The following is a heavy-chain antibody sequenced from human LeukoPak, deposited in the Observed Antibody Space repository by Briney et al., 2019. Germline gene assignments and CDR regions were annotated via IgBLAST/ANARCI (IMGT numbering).Heavy chain of an antibody. CDR3: AREAVYSNIDY. V-gene: IGHV1-18*04. Sequence: ASVKVSCKASGYSLTGYHMHWVRQAPGQGLEWMGWISAYNGNTNYAQKLQGRVTMTTDTSTSTAYMELRSLRSDDTAVYYCAREAVYSNIDYWGQGTLVTVSS. D-gene: IGHD4-11*01. CDR1: GYSLTGYH. J-gene: IGHJ4*02. CDR2: ISAYNGNT.